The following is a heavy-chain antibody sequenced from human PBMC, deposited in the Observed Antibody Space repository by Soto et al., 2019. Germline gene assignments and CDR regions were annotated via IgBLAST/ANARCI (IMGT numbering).Heavy chain of an antibody. CDR1: GFTFTAYA. Sequence: QVKLVESGGGVVQPGRSLRLSCAPSGFTFTAYAFHWVRQAPGKGLEWVSVISYDGSNIYYADSVKGRFTISRDNSKNTLYMQMNRRRAEDTAVSYCARNVRASSGWSRCYREYWGQGDLVTVSS. CDR2: ISYDGSNI. CDR3: ARNVRASSGWSRCYREY. D-gene: IGHD6-19*01. J-gene: IGHJ4*02. V-gene: IGHV3-30-3*01.